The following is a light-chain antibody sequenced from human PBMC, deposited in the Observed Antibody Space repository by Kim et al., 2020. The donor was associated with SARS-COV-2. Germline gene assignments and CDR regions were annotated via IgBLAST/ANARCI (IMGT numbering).Light chain of an antibody. CDR1: SSNIGNNY. CDR2: DNN. V-gene: IGLV1-51*01. J-gene: IGLJ2*01. CDR3: GTWDGSLSAGV. Sequence: GQTVTISCSGSSSNIGNNYVSWYQQLPGTAPKLLIYDNNKRPSGIPDRFSGSKSGTSATLGITGLQTGDEADYYCGTWDGSLSAGVFGGGTKLTVL.